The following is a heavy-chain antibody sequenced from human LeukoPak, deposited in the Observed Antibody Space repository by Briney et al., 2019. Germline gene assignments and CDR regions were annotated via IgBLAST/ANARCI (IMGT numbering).Heavy chain of an antibody. V-gene: IGHV4-59*01. D-gene: IGHD3-22*01. CDR1: GFSITAYT. CDR2: ISSSGRT. J-gene: IGHJ4*02. CDR3: ARRYYEPFES. Sequence: SETLSLTCTVSGFSITAYTWNWIRQSPGKGLEWIGYISSSGRTDYNPSLKSRVTISLDTSKNQFSLILISLTAADTAVYYCARRYYEPFESWGPGTLVTVSS.